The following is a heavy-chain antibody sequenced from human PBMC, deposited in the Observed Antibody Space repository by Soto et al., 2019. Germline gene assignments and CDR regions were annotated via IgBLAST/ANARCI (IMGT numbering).Heavy chain of an antibody. J-gene: IGHJ5*02. D-gene: IGHD6-13*01. CDR1: GFTFSSYG. V-gene: IGHV3-33*01. CDR2: LWYDGSNK. Sequence: QVQLVESGGGVVQPGRSLRLSCAASGFTFSSYGMHWVRQAPGKGLEWVAVLWYDGSNKYYADSVKGRFTISRDNSKNTLYLHMNTLRAEDTAVYYCERDRRGGKYSSSCNWFDPWGQGTLVTVSS. CDR3: ERDRRGGKYSSSCNWFDP.